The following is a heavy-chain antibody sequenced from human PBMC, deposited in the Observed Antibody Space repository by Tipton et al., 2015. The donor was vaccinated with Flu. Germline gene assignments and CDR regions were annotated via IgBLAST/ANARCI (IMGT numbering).Heavy chain of an antibody. D-gene: IGHD3-10*02. CDR2: IYPSGTT. J-gene: IGHJ4*02. CDR3: ARLSYYDVDLKNFYFDY. V-gene: IGHV4-39*01. Sequence: TLSLTCTVSSGSIRSTNYFCAWIRQPPGKRLELIGSIYPSGTTCYNPSLKSRVTISVDTSKSQFSLMLRSVTAADTAVYYCARLSYYDVDLKNFYFDYWGQGALVTVSS. CDR1: SGSIRSTNYF.